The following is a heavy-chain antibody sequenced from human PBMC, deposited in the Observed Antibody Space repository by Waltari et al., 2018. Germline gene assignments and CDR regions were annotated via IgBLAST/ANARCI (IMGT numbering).Heavy chain of an antibody. CDR1: GFSLPDYG. D-gene: IGHD4-17*01. J-gene: IGHJ4*02. CDR3: ARVWGVTTSDF. V-gene: IGHV3-48*03. Sequence: EVQLVESGGGSVQPGASLRLSWPASGFSLPDYGMNWVRQAPGKGLEWLSFISSSGPTIHYADSVKGRFTVSRDNTKDSLSLQMNSLRAEDTAVYYCARVWGVTTSDFWGQGTLVTVS. CDR2: ISSSGPTI.